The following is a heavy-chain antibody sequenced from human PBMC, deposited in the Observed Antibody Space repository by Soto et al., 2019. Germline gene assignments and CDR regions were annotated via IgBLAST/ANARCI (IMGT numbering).Heavy chain of an antibody. CDR2: ISYDGSNK. Sequence: GSLRLSCAASGFTFSSYGMHWVRKAPGKGLEWVAVISYDGSNKYYADSVKGRFTISRDNSKNTLYLQMNSLRAEDTAVYYCAKDGVPAAPFDIWGQGTMVTVSS. D-gene: IGHD2-2*01. CDR1: GFTFSSYG. V-gene: IGHV3-30*18. CDR3: AKDGVPAAPFDI. J-gene: IGHJ3*02.